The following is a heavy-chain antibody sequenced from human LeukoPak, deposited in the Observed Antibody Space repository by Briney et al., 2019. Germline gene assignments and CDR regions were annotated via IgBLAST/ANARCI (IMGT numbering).Heavy chain of an antibody. D-gene: IGHD4-17*01. Sequence: GGSLRLSCAASGFTFSSYSMNWVRQAPGKGLEWVSSISSSSSYIYYADSVKGRFTISRDNAKNSLYLQMNSLRPEDTAVYYCAKGGASVTRYVDYWGQGTLVTVSS. CDR3: AKGGASVTRYVDY. J-gene: IGHJ4*02. CDR2: ISSSSSYI. V-gene: IGHV3-21*01. CDR1: GFTFSSYS.